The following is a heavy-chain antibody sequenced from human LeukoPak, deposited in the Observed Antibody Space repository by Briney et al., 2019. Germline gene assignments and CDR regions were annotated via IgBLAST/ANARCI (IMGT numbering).Heavy chain of an antibody. CDR3: ASSYCSGGHCYPQQTVYYFDF. CDR2: INTNTGNP. CDR1: GYTFTRYA. J-gene: IGHJ4*02. Sequence: ASVKVSCTTSGYTFTRYAMNWVRQAPGQGLEWMGWINTNTGNPTYAPGFTGRFVFSLDTSVSTAYLQISSLKAEDTAVYYCASSYCSGGHCYPQQTVYYFDFWGQGTLVTVSS. V-gene: IGHV7-4-1*02. D-gene: IGHD2-15*01.